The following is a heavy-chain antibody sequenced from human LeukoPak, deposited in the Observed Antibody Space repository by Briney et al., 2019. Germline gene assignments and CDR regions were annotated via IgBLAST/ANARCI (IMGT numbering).Heavy chain of an antibody. V-gene: IGHV4-34*01. CDR3: ARGFSSSWYDY. CDR2: INHSGST. CDR1: GGSFSGYY. J-gene: IGHJ4*02. D-gene: IGHD6-13*01. Sequence: SETLSLTCAVYGGSFSGYYWSWIRQPPGKGLEWIGEINHSGSTNYNPSLKSRVTISVDTSKNQFSLKLSSVTAADTAVYYCARGFSSSWYDYWGQGTLVTVSS.